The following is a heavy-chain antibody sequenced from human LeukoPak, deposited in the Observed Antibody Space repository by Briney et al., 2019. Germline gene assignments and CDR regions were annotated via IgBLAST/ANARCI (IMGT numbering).Heavy chain of an antibody. V-gene: IGHV3-23*01. D-gene: IGHD6-19*01. CDR3: AKDGHCPALCTTQIAVAGYNDN. CDR1: GFTFSIYT. CDR2: INYNGDIK. Sequence: PGGSLRLSCAASGFTFSIYTMNWVRQAPGKGLEWVSIINYNGDIKYYADSVQGRFTISRDNSKNTVYLQMNSLRAEDTAIYYCAKDGHCPALCTTQIAVAGYNDNWGQGTLVTVSS. J-gene: IGHJ4*02.